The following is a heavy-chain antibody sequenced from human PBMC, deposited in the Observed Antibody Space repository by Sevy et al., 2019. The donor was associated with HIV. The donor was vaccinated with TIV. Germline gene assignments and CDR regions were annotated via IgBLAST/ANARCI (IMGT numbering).Heavy chain of an antibody. Sequence: GGSLRLSCAASGFAFYDYSMSWIRQAPGKGLEWVATLSFGCGKINYADSVKSRFTIFRDNSKNSFYLQMDNLRVEDTALYYCAREGCTRRHDYRGQGTRVTVSS. V-gene: IGHV3-23*01. CDR2: LSFGCGKI. CDR1: GFAFYDYS. J-gene: IGHJ4*02. CDR3: AREGCTRRHDY. D-gene: IGHD2-8*01.